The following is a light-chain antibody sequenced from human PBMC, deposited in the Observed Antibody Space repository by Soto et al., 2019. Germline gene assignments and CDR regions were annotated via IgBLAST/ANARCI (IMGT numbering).Light chain of an antibody. J-gene: IGKJ1*01. V-gene: IGKV3-20*01. CDR2: AAS. CDR1: QSVSSTS. CDR3: QHYVSPCRT. Sequence: EIVLTQSPGTLSLSPGEGAPLSCRASQSVSSTSLAWYQQKPGQAPRLLIYAASTRATGIPDRFSGSGSGTYFTLIISRLEPEDFAVYYCQHYVSPCRTFGQGTNVEMK.